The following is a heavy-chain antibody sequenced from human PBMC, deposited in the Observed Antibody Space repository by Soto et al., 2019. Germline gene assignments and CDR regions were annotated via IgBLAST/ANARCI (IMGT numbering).Heavy chain of an antibody. V-gene: IGHV4-30-4*01. J-gene: IGHJ4*02. CDR1: GGSISSGDYY. CDR3: ARVDHDQSGSGSYYFHY. CDR2: IYYSGST. D-gene: IGHD3-10*01. Sequence: SETLSLTCTVSGGSISSGDYYWSWIRQPPGKGLEWIGYIYYSGSTYYNPSLKSRVTISVDTSKNQFSLKLSSVTAADTAVYYCARVDHDQSGSGSYYFHYWGQGTLVTVSS.